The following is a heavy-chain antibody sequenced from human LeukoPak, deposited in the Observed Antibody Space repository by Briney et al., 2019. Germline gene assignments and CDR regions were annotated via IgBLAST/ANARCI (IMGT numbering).Heavy chain of an antibody. CDR2: IWSDGNNK. Sequence: PGESLRLSCATSGFTFSGYGMHWVRQAPGKGLEWVTVIWSDGNNKYYADSVKGRFTISRDNSKNTLYLQMNSLRAEDTAVYYCARGYYAGRGHHFEYWGQGTLVTVSS. CDR3: ARGYYAGRGHHFEY. D-gene: IGHD3-22*01. J-gene: IGHJ4*02. V-gene: IGHV3-33*01. CDR1: GFTFSGYG.